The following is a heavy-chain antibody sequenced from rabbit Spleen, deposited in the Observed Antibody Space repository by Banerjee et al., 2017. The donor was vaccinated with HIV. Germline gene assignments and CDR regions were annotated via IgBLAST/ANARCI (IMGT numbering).Heavy chain of an antibody. Sequence: QEQLVESGGGLVKPGASLTLTCTASGFSFSYSYWICWVRQAPGKGLEWIACIYVGSGGGTKYASWAKGRFTISKTSSTTVTLQMTSLTVADTATYFCARDAGSYPYIDVYFNLWGQGTLVTVS. CDR2: IYVGSGGGT. D-gene: IGHD4-2*01. J-gene: IGHJ4*01. CDR1: GFSFSYSYW. CDR3: ARDAGSYPYIDVYFNL. V-gene: IGHV1S45*01.